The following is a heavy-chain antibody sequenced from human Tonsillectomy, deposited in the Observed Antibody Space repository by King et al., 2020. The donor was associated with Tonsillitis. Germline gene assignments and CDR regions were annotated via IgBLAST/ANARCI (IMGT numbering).Heavy chain of an antibody. CDR3: TTGVRYCSSTSCYVLEYFHH. V-gene: IGHV3-15*01. CDR1: GFTFSNAW. CDR2: IKSKTDGGTT. Sequence: EVQLVESGGGLVKPGGSLRLSCTASGFTFSNAWMSWVRQAPGKGLEWLGRIKSKTDGGTTDYAAPVKGRFTISRDDSKYTLFLQMNSLKTEDTAVYYCTTGVRYCSSTSCYVLEYFHHWGQGTLVTVSS. D-gene: IGHD2-2*01. J-gene: IGHJ1*01.